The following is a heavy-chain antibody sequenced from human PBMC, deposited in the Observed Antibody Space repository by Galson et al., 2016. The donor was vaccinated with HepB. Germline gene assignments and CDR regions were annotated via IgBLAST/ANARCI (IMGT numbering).Heavy chain of an antibody. CDR1: GFTFRSYD. V-gene: IGHV3-30*18. J-gene: IGHJ6*02. CDR2: ITSAATNT. Sequence: SMRLSCAASGFTFRSYDMLWVRQPPGKGLEWVLVITSAATNTYYTHSLKGRVTMSRDNSKSTVFLQIDSLRAEDTAVYYCAKDHSTQGGFGDFFHHYYGMDVWGQGTTVSVS. D-gene: IGHD3-10*01. CDR3: AKDHSTQGGFGDFFHHYYGMDV.